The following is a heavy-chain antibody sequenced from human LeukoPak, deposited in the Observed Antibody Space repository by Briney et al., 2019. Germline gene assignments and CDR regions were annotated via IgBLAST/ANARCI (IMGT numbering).Heavy chain of an antibody. CDR1: GGSISSYY. Sequence: DPSETLSLTCTVSGGSISSYYWSWIRQPPGKGLEWIGYIYYSGSTNYNPPLKSRVTILIDTSKNQFSLKLSSVTAADTAVYFCASHSSSLFSDAFDIWGQGTMVTVSS. D-gene: IGHD6-13*01. CDR3: ASHSSSLFSDAFDI. V-gene: IGHV4-59*12. J-gene: IGHJ3*02. CDR2: IYYSGST.